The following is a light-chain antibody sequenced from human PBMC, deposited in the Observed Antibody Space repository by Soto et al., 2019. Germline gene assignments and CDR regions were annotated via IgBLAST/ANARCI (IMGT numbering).Light chain of an antibody. CDR1: SNY. Sequence: QSVLTHPPSVSGSPGQSVTISSTGTSNYVSSYQQDPCNAPKLILYHVSKRPAEVPDRTPGSKSDNTASLTISWHHAAAEAEYFCCSFAGSYTSSVFGTGTKATVL. CDR3: CSFAGSYTSSV. V-gene: IGLV2-11*01. CDR2: HVS. J-gene: IGLJ1*01.